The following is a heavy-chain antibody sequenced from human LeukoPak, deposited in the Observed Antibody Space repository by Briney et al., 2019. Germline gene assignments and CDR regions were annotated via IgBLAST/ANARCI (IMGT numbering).Heavy chain of an antibody. V-gene: IGHV4-39*07. Sequence: KPSETLSLTCTVSGDSISSSSYYWSWIRQPPGKGLEWIGEINHSGSTNYNPSLKSRVTISVDTSKNQFSLKLSSVTAADTAVYYCARGTVLTAYASFDYWGQGALVTVSS. J-gene: IGHJ4*02. CDR2: INHSGST. CDR1: GDSISSSSYY. CDR3: ARGTVLTAYASFDY. D-gene: IGHD3-16*01.